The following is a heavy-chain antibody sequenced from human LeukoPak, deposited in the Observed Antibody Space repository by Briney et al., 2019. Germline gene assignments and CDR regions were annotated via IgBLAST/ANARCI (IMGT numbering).Heavy chain of an antibody. J-gene: IGHJ4*02. CDR3: ARDSGGSSPFDY. CDR1: GFTFSSYA. V-gene: IGHV3-23*01. D-gene: IGHD4-23*01. Sequence: GGSLRLPCAASGFTFSSYAMSWVRQAPGKGLEGVSAISGSGGSTYYADSVKGRFTISRDNAKHSLYLQMNSLRAEDTAVYYCARDSGGSSPFDYWGQGTLVTVSS. CDR2: ISGSGGST.